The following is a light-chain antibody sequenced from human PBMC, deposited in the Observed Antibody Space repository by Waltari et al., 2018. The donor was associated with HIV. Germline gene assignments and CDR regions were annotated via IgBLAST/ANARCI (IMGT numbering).Light chain of an antibody. CDR1: SSNIGDNH. J-gene: IGLJ3*02. CDR2: RNS. CDR3: AAWDDSLSGWV. V-gene: IGLV1-47*01. Sequence: QSALTQPPSTSRTPGQPVTIPCSGSSSNIGDNHVSWYQQLPGTAPKLLSYRNSQRPSGVRDRFSGSKSGTSASLAINDLRSEDEAEYHCAAWDDSLSGWVFGGGTNLTVL.